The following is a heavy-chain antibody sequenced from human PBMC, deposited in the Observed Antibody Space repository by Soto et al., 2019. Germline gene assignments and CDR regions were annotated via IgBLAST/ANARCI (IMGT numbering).Heavy chain of an antibody. CDR3: AGMPYTSGLRFDP. V-gene: IGHV4-30-2*01. CDR1: GDSYSISTYS. D-gene: IGHD6-19*01. Sequence: SETLSLTCNMSGDSYSISTYSWSWIRQPPGTALQWIGFIYQSGVTSYNPSLASRVSISLDRSNNQCSLKLKSVTAADTAVYFCAGMPYTSGLRFDPWGPGTLVTVSS. J-gene: IGHJ5*02. CDR2: IYQSGVT.